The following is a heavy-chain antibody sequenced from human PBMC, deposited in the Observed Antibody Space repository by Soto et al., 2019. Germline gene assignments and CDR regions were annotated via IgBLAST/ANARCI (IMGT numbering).Heavy chain of an antibody. CDR3: ARDDTEGSSVN. V-gene: IGHV4-30-4*08. CDR1: GGSIDSGDYY. CDR2: VYYSVST. J-gene: IGHJ4*02. Sequence: TLCHTCTVSGGSIDSGDYYWSWIRQPPGKGLEWIGYVYYSVSTYYNPSLKSRVTISVDTSKNQFSLELISVTAADTAVYYCARDDTEGSSVNWGQGTLVTVSS.